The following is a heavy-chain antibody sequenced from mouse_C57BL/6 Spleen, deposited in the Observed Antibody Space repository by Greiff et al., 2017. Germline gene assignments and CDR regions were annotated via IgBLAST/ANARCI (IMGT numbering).Heavy chain of an antibody. V-gene: IGHV14-4*01. Sequence: VQLKESGAELVRPGASVKLSCTASGFNIKDDYMHWVKQRPEQGLEWIGWIDPENGDTEYASKFQGKATITADTSSNTAYLQLSSLTSEDTAVYYCTQGVAKWYFDVWGTGTTVTVSS. D-gene: IGHD1-1*02. CDR3: TQGVAKWYFDV. J-gene: IGHJ1*03. CDR1: GFNIKDDY. CDR2: IDPENGDT.